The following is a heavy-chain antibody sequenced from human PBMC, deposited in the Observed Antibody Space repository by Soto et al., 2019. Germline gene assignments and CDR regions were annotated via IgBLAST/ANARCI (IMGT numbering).Heavy chain of an antibody. V-gene: IGHV3-48*02. Sequence: SWGSLRLSCAASGLIFSDYAMHWVRQVPGKGLEWVSYISSNSSTIYYADSVRGRFTISRDNAKNSLYLQMNSLRDEDTAVYYCARPEYSSSSYGMDVWGQGTTVTVSS. J-gene: IGHJ6*02. CDR2: ISSNSSTI. CDR1: GLIFSDYA. D-gene: IGHD6-6*01. CDR3: ARPEYSSSSYGMDV.